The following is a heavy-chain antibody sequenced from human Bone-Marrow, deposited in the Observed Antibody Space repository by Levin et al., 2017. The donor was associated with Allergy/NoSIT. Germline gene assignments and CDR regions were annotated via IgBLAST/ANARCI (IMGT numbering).Heavy chain of an antibody. J-gene: IGHJ3*02. CDR2: ISYDGSNK. V-gene: IGHV3-30*04. CDR3: ARAGLYCSSTSCQPPMIGAFDI. D-gene: IGHD2-2*01. CDR1: GFTFSSYA. Sequence: GESLKISCAASGFTFSSYAMHWVRQAPGKGLEWVAVISYDGSNKYYADSVKGRFTISRDNSKNTLYLQMNSLRAEDTAVYYCARAGLYCSSTSCQPPMIGAFDIWGQGTMVTVSS.